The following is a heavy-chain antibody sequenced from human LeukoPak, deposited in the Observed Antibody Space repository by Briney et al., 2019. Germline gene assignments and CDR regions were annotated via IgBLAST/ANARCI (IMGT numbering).Heavy chain of an antibody. V-gene: IGHV3-48*03. Sequence: GGPLKLPRAPSGFPFGSYKMTWARQPPGRGLGGVSYISSSGSTIYYADSVKGRFTISRDNAKNSLYLQMNSLRAEDTAVYYCAELGITMIGGVWGKGTTVTISS. CDR3: AELGITMIGGV. D-gene: IGHD3-10*02. CDR2: ISSSGSTI. CDR1: GFPFGSYK. J-gene: IGHJ6*04.